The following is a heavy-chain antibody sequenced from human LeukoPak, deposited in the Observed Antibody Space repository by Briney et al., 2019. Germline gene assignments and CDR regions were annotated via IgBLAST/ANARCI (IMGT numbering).Heavy chain of an antibody. CDR2: IYSGGST. J-gene: IGHJ3*02. Sequence: GGSLRLSCAASGFTVSSNYMSWVRQAPGKGLEWVSVIYSGGSTYYADSVKGRFTISRHNSKNTLYLQMNSLRAEDTAVYYCARASSGWYSHAFDIWGQGTMVTVSS. D-gene: IGHD6-19*01. CDR1: GFTVSSNY. CDR3: ARASSGWYSHAFDI. V-gene: IGHV3-53*04.